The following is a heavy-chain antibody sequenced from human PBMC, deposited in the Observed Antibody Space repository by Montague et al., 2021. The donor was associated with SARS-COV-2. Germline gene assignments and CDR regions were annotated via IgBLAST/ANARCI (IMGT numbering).Heavy chain of an antibody. CDR3: ARLSSVSPTGSNWFDP. CDR1: GYIFSNYW. CDR2: IYPGDSDT. V-gene: IGHV5-51*01. J-gene: IGHJ5*02. D-gene: IGHD1-14*01. Sequence: QSGAEVKKPGDSLEMSCKASGYIFSNYWIGWVRQMPGKGLEWMGRIYPGDSDTRYSPSFQGQVTISADKSIGTAYLQWSSLKASDTAMYYCARLSSVSPTGSNWFDPWGQGTLVTVSS.